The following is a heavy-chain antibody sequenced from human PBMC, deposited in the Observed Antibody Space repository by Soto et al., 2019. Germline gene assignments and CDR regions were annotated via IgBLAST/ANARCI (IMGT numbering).Heavy chain of an antibody. D-gene: IGHD6-19*01. V-gene: IGHV4-59*01. Sequence: PSETLSLTCAVYGGSFSGYYWSWIRQPPGKGLEWIGYIYYSGSTNYNPSLKSRVTISVDTFKNQFSLKLSSVTAADTAVYYCARVMYNSGLLDYWGQGTLVTVSS. CDR3: ARVMYNSGLLDY. J-gene: IGHJ4*02. CDR2: IYYSGST. CDR1: GGSFSGYY.